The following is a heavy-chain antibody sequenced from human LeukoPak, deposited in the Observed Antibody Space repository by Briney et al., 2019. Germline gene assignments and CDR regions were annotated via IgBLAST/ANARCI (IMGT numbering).Heavy chain of an antibody. D-gene: IGHD2-15*01. Sequence: GGSLRLSCVASGFTFSTYDMSWVRQAPGKGLEWVSSITTSSSYIYYADSVRGRFAISRDNAKNSLYLQMNSLRADDTALYYCARFHCSGGGCRISYFNMDVWGQGTTVTVSS. CDR3: ARFHCSGGGCRISYFNMDV. CDR2: ITTSSSYI. CDR1: GFTFSTYD. V-gene: IGHV3-21*01. J-gene: IGHJ6*02.